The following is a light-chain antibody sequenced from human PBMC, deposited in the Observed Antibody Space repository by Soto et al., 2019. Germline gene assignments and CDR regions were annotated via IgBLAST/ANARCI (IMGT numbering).Light chain of an antibody. CDR3: ATWDDSRNGYV. V-gene: IGLV1-44*01. CDR2: DND. Sequence: QSVLTQPPSASGTPGQRVTISCSGSSSNIGSNPVSWYQQRPGTAPKLLIYDNDERPSGVPVRFSGSKSATSASLAISGLQSEDEGDYYCATWDDSRNGYVFGPGTKVTVL. J-gene: IGLJ1*01. CDR1: SSNIGSNP.